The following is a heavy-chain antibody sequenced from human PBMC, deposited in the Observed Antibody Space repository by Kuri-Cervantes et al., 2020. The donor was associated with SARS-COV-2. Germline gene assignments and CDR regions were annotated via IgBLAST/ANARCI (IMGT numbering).Heavy chain of an antibody. V-gene: IGHV4-30-4*08. Sequence: LRLSCTVSGGSVSSGDYYWSWIRQPPGKGLEWIGFIYYTGSTYYKPSLQSRVTISEDTSKNQFSLKLTSVTAADTALYYCAREYWGPGYYYMDVWGKGTAVTVSS. CDR1: GGSVSSGDYY. CDR3: AREYWGPGYYYMDV. J-gene: IGHJ6*04. CDR2: IYYTGST. D-gene: IGHD3-9*01.